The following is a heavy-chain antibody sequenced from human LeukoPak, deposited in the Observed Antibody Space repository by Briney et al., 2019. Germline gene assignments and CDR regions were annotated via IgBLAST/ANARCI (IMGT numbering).Heavy chain of an antibody. CDR3: ARHQDGHNSGRFDY. CDR1: GYSISSGYY. Sequence: NPSETLSLTCAVSGYSISSGYYWGWIRQPPGKGLEWIGSIYHSGSTYYNPSLKSRVTISVDTSKNQFSLKLSSVTAADTAVYYRARHQDGHNSGRFDYWGQGTLVTVSS. V-gene: IGHV4-38-2*01. D-gene: IGHD5-24*01. J-gene: IGHJ4*02. CDR2: IYHSGST.